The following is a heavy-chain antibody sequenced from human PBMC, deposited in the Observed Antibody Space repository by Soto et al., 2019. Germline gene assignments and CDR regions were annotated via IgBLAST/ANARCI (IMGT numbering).Heavy chain of an antibody. CDR1: GGTISNNNYY. CDR3: ARLRRHYDILTDYSTSDMDV. D-gene: IGHD3-9*01. V-gene: IGHV4-39*07. CDR2: MSYSRST. Sequence: SETLSLTCFVSGGTISNNNYYWGWIRQPPGKGLEWIGSMSYSRSTYYNPSLKSRVTISVDTSKNQFSLKLTSVTAADTAVYYCARLRRHYDILTDYSTSDMDVLGQGTTVTISS. J-gene: IGHJ6*02.